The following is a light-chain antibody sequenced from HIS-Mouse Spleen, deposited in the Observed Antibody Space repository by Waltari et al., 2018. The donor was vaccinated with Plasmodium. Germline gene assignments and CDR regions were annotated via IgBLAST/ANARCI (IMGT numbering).Light chain of an antibody. CDR2: QDS. CDR3: QAWDSSTDYV. V-gene: IGLV3-1*01. Sequence: SYELTQPPSVSVSPGQTASITCSGDKLGAKYDCWYQQTPGQSPVLVIYQDSKRPSGIPERFAGSNSGNTATLTISGTQAMDEADYYCQAWDSSTDYVFGTGTKVTVL. J-gene: IGLJ1*01. CDR1: KLGAKY.